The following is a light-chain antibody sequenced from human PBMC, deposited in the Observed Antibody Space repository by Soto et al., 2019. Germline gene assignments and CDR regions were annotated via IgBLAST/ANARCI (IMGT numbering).Light chain of an antibody. V-gene: IGKV1-17*01. CDR1: QTISTH. CDR2: AAS. CDR3: LQHNTYPIT. Sequence: IQMTQSPSSLSASLGDRVMITCRASQTISTHLNWYQQKPGKAPKLLIYAASSLQSGVPSRFSGSGSGTEFTLTLSSLQPEDFATYYCLQHNTYPITFGQGTRLEIK. J-gene: IGKJ5*01.